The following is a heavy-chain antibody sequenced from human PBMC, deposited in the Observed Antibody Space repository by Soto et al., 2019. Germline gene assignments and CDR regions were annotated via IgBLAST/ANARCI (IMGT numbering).Heavy chain of an antibody. CDR3: ARDATHQSNDY. V-gene: IGHV3-7*01. J-gene: IGHJ4*02. CDR2: INPDGSEK. D-gene: IGHD1-26*01. CDR1: GFTISSYW. Sequence: PGGLQRLPCAASGFTISSYWRSCVSKAPGKGLEWVANINPDGSEKYYVDSVEGRFTISRDNTKNSLYLQMNSLRAEDTAVYYCARDATHQSNDYCGQGTLVTVSS.